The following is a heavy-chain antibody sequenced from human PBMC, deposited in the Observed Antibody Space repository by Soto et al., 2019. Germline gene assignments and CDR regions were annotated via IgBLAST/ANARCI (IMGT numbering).Heavy chain of an antibody. V-gene: IGHV3-30-3*01. CDR3: AKGDRSSGWPL. Sequence: GGSLRLSCAASGFTFSSYAMHWVRQAPGKGLEWVAVISYDGSNKYYADSVKGRFTISRDNSKNTLYLQMHSLRAEDTAIYYCAKGDRSSGWPLWGQGTLVTVSS. D-gene: IGHD6-19*01. CDR2: ISYDGSNK. CDR1: GFTFSSYA. J-gene: IGHJ4*02.